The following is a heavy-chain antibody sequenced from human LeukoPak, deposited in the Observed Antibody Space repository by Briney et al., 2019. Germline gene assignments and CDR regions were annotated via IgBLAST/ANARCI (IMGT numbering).Heavy chain of an antibody. CDR1: GGSINTYY. V-gene: IGHV4-59*01. D-gene: IGHD1-26*01. Sequence: PSETLSLTCTVSGGSINTYYWSWIRQPPGKGLEWIGYIHYSGTTNYNPSLKSRLTLPVDTSTNQFSLRLSSVTAADTTVYYCARSLGATRYNLKYYFFYGLDVWGEGTTVTVSS. CDR3: ARSLGATRYNLKYYFFYGLDV. CDR2: IHYSGTT. J-gene: IGHJ6*04.